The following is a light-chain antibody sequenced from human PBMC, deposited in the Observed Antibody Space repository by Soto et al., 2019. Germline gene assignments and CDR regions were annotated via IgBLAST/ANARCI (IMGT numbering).Light chain of an antibody. CDR2: KSS. CDR3: QQYSTYS. Sequence: DIQMTQSPSTLSASVGDRVTITCRASQSISNWLAWYQQKPGKAPKLLIYKSSTLDSGVPSRFSGSGSGTEFTLTISSLQPDDFATYYCQQYSTYSFGQGTKLEIK. CDR1: QSISNW. J-gene: IGKJ2*01. V-gene: IGKV1-5*03.